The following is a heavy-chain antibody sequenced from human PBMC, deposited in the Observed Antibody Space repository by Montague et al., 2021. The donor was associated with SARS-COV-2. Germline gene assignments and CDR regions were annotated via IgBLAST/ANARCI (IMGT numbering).Heavy chain of an antibody. CDR2: ITVSGAGT. CDR3: AKRGSYFFDY. CDR1: GFTFTSYG. V-gene: IGHV3-23*01. D-gene: IGHD1-26*01. J-gene: IGHJ4*02. Sequence: SLRLSCAASGFTFTSYGMAWVRQAPGKGLEWVSVITVSGAGTYYAESVVGRFTISRDHSRNTLFLQMNSLRAEDTAVYYCAKRGSYFFDYWGQGTLVTVSS.